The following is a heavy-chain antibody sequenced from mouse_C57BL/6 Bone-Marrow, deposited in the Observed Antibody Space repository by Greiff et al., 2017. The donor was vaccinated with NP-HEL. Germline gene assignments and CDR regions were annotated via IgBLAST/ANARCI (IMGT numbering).Heavy chain of an antibody. CDR2: SRNKANDYTT. CDR1: GFTFSDFY. D-gene: IGHD1-1*01. Sequence: EVMLVESGGGLVQSGRSLRLSCATSGFTFSDFYMEWVRQAPGKGLEWIAASRNKANDYTTEYSASVKGRFIVSRDTSQSILYLQMNALRAEDTDIYYCARDAPYYGSSYWYFDVWGTGTTVTVSS. CDR3: ARDAPYYGSSYWYFDV. J-gene: IGHJ1*03. V-gene: IGHV7-1*01.